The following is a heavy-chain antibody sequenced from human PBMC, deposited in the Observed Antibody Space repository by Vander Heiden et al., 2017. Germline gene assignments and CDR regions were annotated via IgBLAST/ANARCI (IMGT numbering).Heavy chain of an antibody. CDR3: ARDRGVTVSGLFDF. CDR1: GVTSDDSG. Sequence: EVQLVQSGGGVIRPGGSLRLSCTSSGVTSDDSGMYWFRHAPGKGLDWVGCINWNGFSTLYADSVKVRFTITRDNAKNSLYLEMDSLRAEDTAFYHCARDRGVTVSGLFDFWGQGTPVTVSS. J-gene: IGHJ4*02. D-gene: IGHD6-19*01. CDR2: INWNGFST. V-gene: IGHV3-20*01.